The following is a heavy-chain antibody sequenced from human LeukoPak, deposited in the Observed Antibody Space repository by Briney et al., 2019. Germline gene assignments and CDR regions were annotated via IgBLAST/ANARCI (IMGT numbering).Heavy chain of an antibody. CDR3: ARSNDIVVVPAAISVYFDY. Sequence: SVKVSCKASGGTFSSYAISWVRQALGQGLEWMGGIIPIFGTANYAQKFQGRVTITTDESTSTAYMELSSLRSEDTAVYYCARSNDIVVVPAAISVYFDYWGQGTLVTVSS. CDR2: IIPIFGTA. J-gene: IGHJ4*02. CDR1: GGTFSSYA. V-gene: IGHV1-69*05. D-gene: IGHD2-2*02.